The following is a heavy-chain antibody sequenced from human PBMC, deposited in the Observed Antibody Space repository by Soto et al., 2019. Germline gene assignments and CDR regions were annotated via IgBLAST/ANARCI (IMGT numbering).Heavy chain of an antibody. Sequence: ASVKVSCKTSGYTFTTYYMHWVRQAPGLGLEWMGIINPSGGSTSQAQKLQGRVIMTSDTSTSTFYMELSSLRSEDTAVYYCARGGSATNHYDNSAYYYWGQGSLVTVSS. CDR2: INPSGGST. J-gene: IGHJ4*02. V-gene: IGHV1-46*04. CDR1: GYTFTTYY. D-gene: IGHD3-22*01. CDR3: ARGGSATNHYDNSAYYY.